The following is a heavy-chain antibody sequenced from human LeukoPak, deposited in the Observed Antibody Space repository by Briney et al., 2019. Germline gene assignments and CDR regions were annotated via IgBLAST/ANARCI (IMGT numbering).Heavy chain of an antibody. D-gene: IGHD2-15*01. Sequence: GGSLRLSCAASGFTFRDHYKDWVRPAPEKGVEWVGRIRNKANSYTTEYAASVKGRFTVSRDDSKNSLYLQMSSLKTEDTAVYYCAKGYCTGGSCYSGDYWGQGTLVTVSS. CDR3: AKGYCTGGSCYSGDY. J-gene: IGHJ4*02. V-gene: IGHV3-72*01. CDR2: IRNKANSYTT. CDR1: GFTFRDHY.